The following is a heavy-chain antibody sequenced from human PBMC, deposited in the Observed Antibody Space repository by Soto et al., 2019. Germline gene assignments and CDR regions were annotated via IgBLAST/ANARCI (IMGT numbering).Heavy chain of an antibody. CDR1: GYTFASYD. D-gene: IGHD3-3*01. J-gene: IGHJ6*04. Sequence: ASVKVSCKASGYTFASYDINWVRQATGQGLEWMGWMNPNSGNTGYAQEFQGRVTMTSNTSISTAYMELSSLRSEDTAVYYCAREGTIFFGRWMDVWGKGTTVTVSS. CDR3: AREGTIFFGRWMDV. CDR2: MNPNSGNT. V-gene: IGHV1-8*01.